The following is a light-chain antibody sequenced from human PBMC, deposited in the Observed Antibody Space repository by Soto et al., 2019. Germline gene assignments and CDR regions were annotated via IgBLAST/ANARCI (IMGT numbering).Light chain of an antibody. V-gene: IGKV1-5*03. CDR2: QAS. J-gene: IGKJ1*01. Sequence: DIQMTQSPPTLSASVGDRVTITCRASQSISGCLAWYQQKPGKAPNLLIYQASTLESGVPSRFSGSGSGTEFPVTISSVQHDDLATYHCQQNNTYSRTFGQGTKVEIK. CDR1: QSISGC. CDR3: QQNNTYSRT.